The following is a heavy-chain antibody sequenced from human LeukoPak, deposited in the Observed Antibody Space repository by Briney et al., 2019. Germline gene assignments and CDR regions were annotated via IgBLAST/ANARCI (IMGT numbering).Heavy chain of an antibody. CDR1: GGSFSGYY. CDR3: ARRPRYCSSTSCRFDY. D-gene: IGHD2-2*01. J-gene: IGHJ4*02. V-gene: IGHV4-34*01. CDR2: INHSGST. Sequence: SQTLSLTCAVYGGSFSGYYWSWIRQPPGKGLEWIGEINHSGSTNYNPSLKSRVTISVDTSKNQFSLKLSSVTAADMAVYYCARRPRYCSSTSCRFDYWGQGTLVTVSS.